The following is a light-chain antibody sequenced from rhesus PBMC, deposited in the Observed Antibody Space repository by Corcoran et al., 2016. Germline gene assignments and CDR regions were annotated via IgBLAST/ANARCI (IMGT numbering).Light chain of an antibody. V-gene: IGKV1-25*01. CDR3: QHYYNSPFT. J-gene: IGKJ3*01. CDR1: QGMTND. CDR2: EAS. Sequence: DIQMTQSPSSLSASVGDRVTITCRASQGMTNDLAWYQQRPGESPKLLIYEASRLQSGIASRFSGSGSGTDFTLTISSLQSEDFATYYCQHYYNSPFTFRPGTKLDIQ.